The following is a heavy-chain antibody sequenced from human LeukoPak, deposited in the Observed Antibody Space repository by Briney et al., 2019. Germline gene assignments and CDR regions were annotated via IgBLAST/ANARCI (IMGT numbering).Heavy chain of an antibody. Sequence: VASVKVSCKASGYTFTGYYMHWVRQAPGQGLEWMGWINPNSGGTNYAQKFQGRVTMTRDTSISTAYMELSRLRSDDTAVYYCARDWGTTEGVDYWGQGTLVTVSS. D-gene: IGHD2/OR15-2a*01. V-gene: IGHV1-2*02. CDR3: ARDWGTTEGVDY. CDR2: INPNSGGT. CDR1: GYTFTGYY. J-gene: IGHJ4*02.